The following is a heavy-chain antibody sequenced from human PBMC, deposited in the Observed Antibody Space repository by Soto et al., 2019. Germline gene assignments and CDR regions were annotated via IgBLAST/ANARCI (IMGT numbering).Heavy chain of an antibody. CDR2: ISSSGSTI. CDR1: GFTFSSYA. CDR3: ARATPRRYGMDV. V-gene: IGHV3-48*04. Sequence: GGSLRLSCAASGFTFSSYAMSWVRQAPGKGLEWVSYISSSGSTIYYADSVKGRFTISRDNAKNSLYLQMNSLRAEDTAVYYCARATPRRYGMDVWGQGTTVTVSS. J-gene: IGHJ6*02.